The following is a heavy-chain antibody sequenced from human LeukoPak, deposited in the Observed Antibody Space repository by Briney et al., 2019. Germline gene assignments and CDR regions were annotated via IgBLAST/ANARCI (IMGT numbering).Heavy chain of an antibody. CDR3: ARDGHRDSSSYPTD. Sequence: ASVKVSCKASGYTFTSYGISWVRQAPGQGLEWMGWISAYNGNTNYAQKLQGRVTMTTDASTSTAYMELRSLRSDDTAMYYCARDGHRDSSSYPTDWGQGTLVTVSS. V-gene: IGHV1-18*01. J-gene: IGHJ4*02. CDR2: ISAYNGNT. D-gene: IGHD3-22*01. CDR1: GYTFTSYG.